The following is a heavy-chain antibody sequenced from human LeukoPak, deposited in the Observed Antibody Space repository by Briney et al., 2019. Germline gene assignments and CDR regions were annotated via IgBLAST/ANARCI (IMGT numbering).Heavy chain of an antibody. CDR2: IIPILGIA. CDR3: SRDRAYDSSGYYVDY. V-gene: IGHV1-69*04. CDR1: GGTFSSYA. Sequence: SVKVSCKASGGTFSSYAISWVRQAPGQGLEWMGRIIPILGIANYPQKFQGRVTITAERSTSTAYMELSSLRSEDTAVYYCSRDRAYDSSGYYVDYWGQGTLVTVSS. J-gene: IGHJ4*02. D-gene: IGHD3-22*01.